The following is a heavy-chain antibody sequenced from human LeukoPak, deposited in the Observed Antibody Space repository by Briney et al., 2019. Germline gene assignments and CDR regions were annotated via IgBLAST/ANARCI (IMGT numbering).Heavy chain of an antibody. CDR2: IYYSGST. CDR1: GDSINNYY. CDR3: ARGPGSSTSFDP. Sequence: PSDTLSLTCTVSGDSINNYYWSWIRQPTGKGLEWIGYIYYSGSTNYNPSLKSRVTISVDTSKNQFSLKLSSVTAADTAVYYCARGPGSSTSFDPWGQGTLVTVSS. D-gene: IGHD3-10*01. J-gene: IGHJ5*02. V-gene: IGHV4-59*07.